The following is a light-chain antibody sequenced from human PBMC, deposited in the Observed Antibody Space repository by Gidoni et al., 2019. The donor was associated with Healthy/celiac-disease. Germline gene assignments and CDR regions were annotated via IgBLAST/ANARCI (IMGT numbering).Light chain of an antibody. J-gene: IGKJ5*01. CDR3: QQRGT. V-gene: IGKV3-11*01. Sequence: EIVLTQPPATLSLSPGERATLSCRASQSFSSYLAWYQQKPGQAPRLLIYDASNRATGIPARFSGIGSGTDFTLTISSLEPEDFAVYYCQQRGTFGQGTRLEIK. CDR2: DAS. CDR1: QSFSSY.